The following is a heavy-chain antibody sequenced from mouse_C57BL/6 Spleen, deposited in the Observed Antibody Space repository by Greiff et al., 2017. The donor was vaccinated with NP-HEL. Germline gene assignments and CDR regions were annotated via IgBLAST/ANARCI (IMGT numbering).Heavy chain of an antibody. CDR3: TGSVLRGYFDY. D-gene: IGHD1-1*01. J-gene: IGHJ2*01. CDR1: GFTFSNYW. CDR2: IRLKSDNYAT. Sequence: EVKLVESGGGLVQPGGSMKLSCVASGFTFSNYWMNWVRQSPEKGLEWVAQIRLKSDNYATHYAESVKGRFTISRDDSKSSVYLQMNNLRAEDTGIYYCTGSVLRGYFDYWGQGTTLTVSS. V-gene: IGHV6-3*01.